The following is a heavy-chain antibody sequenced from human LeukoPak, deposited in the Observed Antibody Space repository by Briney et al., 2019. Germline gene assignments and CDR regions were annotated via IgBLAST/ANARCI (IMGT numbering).Heavy chain of an antibody. J-gene: IGHJ4*02. V-gene: IGHV3-48*04. Sequence: PGGSLRLSCAASGFTFSSYAMSWVRQAPGKGLEWASYISSSGSTIYYADSVKGRFTISRDNAKNSLYLQMNSLRAEDTAVYYCARDPSGSPYGSGSYLDYWGQGTLVTVSS. CDR2: ISSSGSTI. D-gene: IGHD3-10*01. CDR3: ARDPSGSPYGSGSYLDY. CDR1: GFTFSSYA.